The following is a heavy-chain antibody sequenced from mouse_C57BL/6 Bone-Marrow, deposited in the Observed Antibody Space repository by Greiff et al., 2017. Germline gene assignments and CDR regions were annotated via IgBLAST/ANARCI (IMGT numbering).Heavy chain of an antibody. CDR3: ARLRLDAMDY. J-gene: IGHJ4*01. CDR2: INPYNGGT. Sequence: VQLQQSGPVLVKPGASVKMSCKASGYTFTDYYMNWVKQSHGKSLEWIGVINPYNGGTSYNQKFKGKATLTVDKSSSTAYMELNSLTSEDSAVYYCARLRLDAMDYWSQGTSVTVSS. V-gene: IGHV1-19*01. D-gene: IGHD4-1*01. CDR1: GYTFTDYY.